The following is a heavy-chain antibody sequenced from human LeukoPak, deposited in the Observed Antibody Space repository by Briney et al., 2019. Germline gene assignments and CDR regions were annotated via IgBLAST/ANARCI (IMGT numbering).Heavy chain of an antibody. Sequence: RGSLRLSCAASGFTFSRHWMTWVRQAPGKGLEWAANIKQDGGEKYYVDSVKGRFTISRDNAKSTLYLQMNGLRAEDTAVYYCARGPGSSGGAYVGDYWGHGTLVTVSS. D-gene: IGHD3-22*01. J-gene: IGHJ4*01. CDR2: IKQDGGEK. V-gene: IGHV3-7*01. CDR3: ARGPGSSGGAYVGDY. CDR1: GFTFSRHW.